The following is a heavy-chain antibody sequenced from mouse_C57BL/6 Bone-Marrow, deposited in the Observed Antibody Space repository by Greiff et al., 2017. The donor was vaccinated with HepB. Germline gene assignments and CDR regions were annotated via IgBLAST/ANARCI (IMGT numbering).Heavy chain of an antibody. J-gene: IGHJ4*01. CDR1: GFTFSDFY. D-gene: IGHD1-1*01. Sequence: EVQLVESGGGLVQSGRSLRLSCATSGFTFSDFYMEWVRQAPGKGLEWIAASRNKANDYTTEYSASVKGRFIVSRDTSQSILYLQMNALRAEDTAIYYCARDAGYGSSYDAMDYWGQGTSVTVSS. V-gene: IGHV7-1*01. CDR2: SRNKANDYTT. CDR3: ARDAGYGSSYDAMDY.